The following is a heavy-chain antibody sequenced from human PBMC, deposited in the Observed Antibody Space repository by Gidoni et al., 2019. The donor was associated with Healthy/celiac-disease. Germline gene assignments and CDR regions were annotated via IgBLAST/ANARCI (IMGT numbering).Heavy chain of an antibody. D-gene: IGHD3-9*01. Sequence: QVQLQQFAAGLLKPSETLSFSGYYWSWIRQPPGKGLEWIGEIHHSGSTNYNPSLKSRVTISGDTSKNQFSLKLSSVTAADTAVYDCARGKRLRYFDWLGGGFDYWGQGTLVTVSS. CDR2: IHHSGST. CDR1: SGYY. V-gene: IGHV4-34*01. J-gene: IGHJ4*02. CDR3: ARGKRLRYFDWLGGGFDY.